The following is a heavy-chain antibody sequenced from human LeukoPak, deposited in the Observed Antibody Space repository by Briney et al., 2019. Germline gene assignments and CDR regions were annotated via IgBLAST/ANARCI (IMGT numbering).Heavy chain of an antibody. D-gene: IGHD3-16*01. V-gene: IGHV3-7*01. J-gene: IGHJ5*02. Sequence: PGGSLRLSCAASGFTFSSYWMSWVRQAPGKGLEWVANIKHDGGGMYYVDSVKGRFIISRDNAKNSLYLQMKSLRAEDAAVYYVARDKLGESSLGAILAPWGREPWSPSPQ. CDR2: IKHDGGGM. CDR3: ARDKLGESSLGAILAP. CDR1: GFTFSSYW.